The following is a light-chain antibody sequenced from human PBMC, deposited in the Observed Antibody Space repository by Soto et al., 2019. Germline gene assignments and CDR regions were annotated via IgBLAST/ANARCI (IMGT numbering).Light chain of an antibody. CDR2: AAS. V-gene: IGKV1-27*01. CDR3: QNHNNAPWT. CDR1: QAIGNY. J-gene: IGKJ1*01. Sequence: DIPMTQSPSSLSASVGDRVTITCRASQAIGNYLSWYQQKSGKVPKLLIYAASTLQSGVPSRFSGSRSGTDFTLTISSLQPEDVATYYCQNHNNAPWTFGQGTKVEIQ.